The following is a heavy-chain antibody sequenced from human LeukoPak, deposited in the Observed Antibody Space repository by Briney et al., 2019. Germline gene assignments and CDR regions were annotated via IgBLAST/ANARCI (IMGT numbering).Heavy chain of an antibody. CDR2: ISSSGSTI. V-gene: IGHV3-48*03. J-gene: IGHJ6*03. D-gene: IGHD6-13*01. CDR3: ARENIAAAGTAAYYYYYMDI. CDR1: GFTFSSYE. Sequence: GGSLRLSCAASGFTFSSYEMNWVRQAPGKGLEWVSYISSSGSTIYYADSVKGRFTISRDNAKNSLYLQMNSLRAEDTAVYYCARENIAAAGTAAYYYYYMDIWGKGTTVTVSS.